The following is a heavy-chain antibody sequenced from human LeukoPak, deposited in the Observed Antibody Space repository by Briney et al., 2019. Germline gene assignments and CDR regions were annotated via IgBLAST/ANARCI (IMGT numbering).Heavy chain of an antibody. D-gene: IGHD6-13*01. CDR3: ARKYSSSWYDAFDI. CDR2: IYHSGST. V-gene: IGHV4-4*02. J-gene: IGHJ3*02. CDR1: GVSISSSNW. Sequence: SGTLSLTCAVSGVSISSSNWWSWVRQPPGKGLEWIGEIYHSGSTNYNPSLKSRVTISVDKSKNQFSLKLSSVTAADTAVYYCARKYSSSWYDAFDIWGQGTMVTVSS.